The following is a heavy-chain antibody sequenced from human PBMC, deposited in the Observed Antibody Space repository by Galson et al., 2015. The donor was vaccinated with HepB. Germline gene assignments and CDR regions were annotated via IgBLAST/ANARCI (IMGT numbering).Heavy chain of an antibody. J-gene: IGHJ6*02. D-gene: IGHD5-18*01. CDR3: SIGWLNTAMEAKNYYYYGMDV. V-gene: IGHV3-11*01. Sequence: SLRLSCAASGFTFSDYYMSWIRQAPGKGLEWVSYISSSGSTIYYADSVKGRFTISRDNAKNSLYLQMNSLRAEDTAVYYCSIGWLNTAMEAKNYYYYGMDVWGQGTTVTVSS. CDR1: GFTFSDYY. CDR2: ISSSGSTI.